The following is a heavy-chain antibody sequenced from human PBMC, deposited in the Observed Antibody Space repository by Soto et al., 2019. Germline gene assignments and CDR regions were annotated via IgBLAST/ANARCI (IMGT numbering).Heavy chain of an antibody. D-gene: IGHD6-13*01. CDR1: GFTFSNYW. CDR3: VSGTSGWYGIDY. CDR2: INTDGSST. J-gene: IGHJ4*02. Sequence: EVQLVESGGGLVQPGGSLRLSCAASGFTFSNYWMHWVRQPPGKGLLWVSRINTDGSSTNYAGSVEGRYTDSRDNAKNTLYLQMNSLRDDDTAEYYCVSGTSGWYGIDYWGQGTLVTVSS. V-gene: IGHV3-74*01.